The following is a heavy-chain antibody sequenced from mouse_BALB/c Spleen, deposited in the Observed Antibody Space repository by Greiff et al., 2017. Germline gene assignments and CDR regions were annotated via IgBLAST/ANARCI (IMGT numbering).Heavy chain of an antibody. CDR1: GFTFSSFG. D-gene: IGHD1-1*01. V-gene: IGHV5-17*02. Sequence: EVQLQQSGGGLVQPGGSRKLSCAASGFTFSSFGMHWVRQAPEKGLEWVAYISSGSSTIYYADTVKGRFTISRDNPKNTLFLQMTSLRSEDTAMYYCARDGTTGEAMDYWGQGTSVTVSS. J-gene: IGHJ4*01. CDR3: ARDGTTGEAMDY. CDR2: ISSGSSTI.